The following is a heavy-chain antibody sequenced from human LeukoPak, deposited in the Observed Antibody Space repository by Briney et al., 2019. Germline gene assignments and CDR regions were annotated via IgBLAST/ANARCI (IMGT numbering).Heavy chain of an antibody. CDR3: ARDRGRATWFDP. D-gene: IGHD3-10*01. CDR1: GGPITSYY. V-gene: IGHV4-59*01. CDR2: IYYSGST. J-gene: IGHJ5*02. Sequence: SETLSLTCTVSGGPITSYYWHWIRQPPGKGLERIGYIYYSGSTNYNPSLKSRVTISVDTSRKQFSLKLHSVSAADTAVYYCARDRGRATWFDPWGQGTVVTVSS.